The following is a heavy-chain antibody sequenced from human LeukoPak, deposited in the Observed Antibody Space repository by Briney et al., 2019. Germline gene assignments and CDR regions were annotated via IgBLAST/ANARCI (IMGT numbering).Heavy chain of an antibody. D-gene: IGHD2-2*01. V-gene: IGHV4-30-4*08. CDR3: ARGFVVVPAASNAFDI. Sequence: SQTLSLTCTVSGGSISSGDYYWSWIRQPPGKGLEWIGYIYYSGSTYYNPSLKSRVTISVDTSKNQFSLKLSPVTAADTAVYYCARGFVVVPAASNAFDIWGQGTMVTVSS. J-gene: IGHJ3*02. CDR1: GGSISSGDYY. CDR2: IYYSGST.